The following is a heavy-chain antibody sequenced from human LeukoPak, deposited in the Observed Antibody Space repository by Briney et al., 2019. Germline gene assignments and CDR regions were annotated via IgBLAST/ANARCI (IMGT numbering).Heavy chain of an antibody. CDR3: AGDSGDCSSTSCLLYGMDV. J-gene: IGHJ6*02. Sequence: SETLSLTCAVYGGSFSGYYWSWIRQPPGKGLEWIGEINHSGSTNYNPSLKSRVTISVDTSKNQFSLKLSSVTAADTAVYYCAGDSGDCSSTSCLLYGMDVWGQGTTVTVSS. CDR1: GGSFSGYY. D-gene: IGHD2-2*01. CDR2: INHSGST. V-gene: IGHV4-34*01.